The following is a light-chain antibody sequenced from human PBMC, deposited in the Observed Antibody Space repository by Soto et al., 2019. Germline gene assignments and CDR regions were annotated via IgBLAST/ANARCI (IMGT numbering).Light chain of an antibody. J-gene: IGLJ2*01. CDR3: SSYTSSSTVV. Sequence: QTVLTQPASVSGSPGQSITISCTGTSSDVGGYNYVSWYQQHPGKAPKLMIYDVSDRPSGVSNRCSGSKSGNTASLTISGLQAEDEAYYYCSSYTSSSTVVFGGGTKLTVL. CDR1: SSDVGGYNY. CDR2: DVS. V-gene: IGLV2-14*01.